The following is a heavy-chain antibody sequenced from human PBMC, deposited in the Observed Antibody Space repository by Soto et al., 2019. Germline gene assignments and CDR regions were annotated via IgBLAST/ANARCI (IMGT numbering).Heavy chain of an antibody. D-gene: IGHD6-19*01. CDR1: GGSFSGYY. J-gene: IGHJ5*02. CDR2: INHSGST. CDR3: ARGGTPLGIAVAGTSRGTNNWFDP. Sequence: QVQLQQWGAGLLKPSETLSLTCAVYGGSFSGYYWSWIRQPPGKGLEWIGEINHSGSTNYNPSLKSRVTISVDTSKNQFSLKLSSVTAADTAVYYWARGGTPLGIAVAGTSRGTNNWFDPWGQGTLVTVSS. V-gene: IGHV4-34*01.